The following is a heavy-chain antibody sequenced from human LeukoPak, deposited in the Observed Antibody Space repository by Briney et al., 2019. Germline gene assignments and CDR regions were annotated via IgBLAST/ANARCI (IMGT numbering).Heavy chain of an antibody. CDR2: IYYSGST. CDR1: GGSISSYN. J-gene: IGHJ3*02. Sequence: PSETLSLTCTVSGGSISSYNWSWIRQPPGKGLEWIGYIYYSGSTNYNPSLKSRVTISVDTSKDQFSLKLSSVTAADTAVYYCARQGPTMIVVAENRDAFDIWGQGTMVTVSS. D-gene: IGHD3-22*01. V-gene: IGHV4-59*08. CDR3: ARQGPTMIVVAENRDAFDI.